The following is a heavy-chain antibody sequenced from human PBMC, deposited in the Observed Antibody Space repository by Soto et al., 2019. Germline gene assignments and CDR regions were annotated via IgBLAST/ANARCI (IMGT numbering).Heavy chain of an antibody. CDR2: ISAYNGNT. Sequence: QVTLVQSGTEVKKPGASVKVSCKASGYSFGTSGISWVRQAPGQGLEWMGWISAYNGNTNYDQKLQERATMTTDTATNTAYLELRSLRSDDTAGYYCARAGQYYDSSGYANWGQGTLVTVSS. J-gene: IGHJ4*02. D-gene: IGHD3-22*01. V-gene: IGHV1-18*04. CDR1: GYSFGTSG. CDR3: ARAGQYYDSSGYAN.